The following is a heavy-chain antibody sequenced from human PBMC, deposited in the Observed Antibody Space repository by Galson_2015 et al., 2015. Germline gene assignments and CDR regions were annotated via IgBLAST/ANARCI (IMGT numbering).Heavy chain of an antibody. J-gene: IGHJ4*02. CDR1: GDSVSSHSAA. V-gene: IGHV6-1*01. D-gene: IGHD3-10*01. Sequence: CAISGDSVSSHSAAWNWIRQSPSRGLEWLGRTYYRSKWYNDYAVSMKSRITINPDTSKNQFSLQLNSVTPEDTAVYYCARVSGWSRGGRGSYYFDYWGQGTLVTVSS. CDR3: ARVSGWSRGGRGSYYFDY. CDR2: TYYRSKWYN.